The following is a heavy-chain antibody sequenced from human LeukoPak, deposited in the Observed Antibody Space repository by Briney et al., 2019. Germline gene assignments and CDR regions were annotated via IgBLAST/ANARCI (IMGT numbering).Heavy chain of an antibody. J-gene: IGHJ2*01. CDR1: GGSISSYY. V-gene: IGHV4-59*01. CDR3: ARGDYGDYVGYWYFDL. Sequence: SETLSLTCTVSGGSISSYYWSWIRQPPGKGLEWIGYIYYSGSTNYNPSLKSRVTISVDTSKNQFSLKLSSVTAADTAVYYCARGDYGDYVGYWYFDLWGRGTLVTVSS. CDR2: IYYSGST. D-gene: IGHD4-17*01.